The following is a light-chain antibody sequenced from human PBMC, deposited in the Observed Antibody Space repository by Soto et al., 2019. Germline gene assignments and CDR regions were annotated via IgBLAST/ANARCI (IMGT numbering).Light chain of an antibody. J-gene: IGKJ5*01. Sequence: VLTQTPLSLSVRSGQWASNSRQSSQSLLHIAGVTFLCWYLQRPGRSPQLLIYEVSTRVSGVPARFSGSGSGTDFTLEISRVETDDVGIYYCMQRTQLPPTFGQGTRLEI. V-gene: IGKV2D-29*02. CDR1: QSLLHIAGVTF. CDR2: EVS. CDR3: MQRTQLPPT.